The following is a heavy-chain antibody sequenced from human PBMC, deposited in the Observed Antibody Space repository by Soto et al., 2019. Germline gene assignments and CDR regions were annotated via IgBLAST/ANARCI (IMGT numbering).Heavy chain of an antibody. CDR2: IYYSGST. D-gene: IGHD3-10*01. J-gene: IGHJ5*02. CDR3: ARVVMIRGVMIFNWFDP. Sequence: QLQLQESGPGLVKPSETLSLTCTVSGGSIISSSYYWGWIRQPPGKGLEWIGSIYYSGSTYYNPSLRSRVTSSGDTSKNQLSQMLSSVTAADTAVYYCARVVMIRGVMIFNWFDPWGQGTLVTVSS. V-gene: IGHV4-39*01. CDR1: GGSIISSSYY.